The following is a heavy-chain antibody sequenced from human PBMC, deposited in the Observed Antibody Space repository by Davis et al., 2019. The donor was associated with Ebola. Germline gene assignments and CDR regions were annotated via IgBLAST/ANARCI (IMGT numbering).Heavy chain of an antibody. Sequence: PGGSLRLSCAASGFTVSNAWMNWVRQAPGKGLEWVGRIKSKTDGGTIDYAAPVKGRFTISSDDSKNTLYLQMDSLKTEDTAVYFCTIGGSRYYYGMDVWGRGTTVTVSS. J-gene: IGHJ6*02. CDR1: GFTVSNAW. V-gene: IGHV3-15*07. CDR2: IKSKTDGGTI. CDR3: TIGGSRYYYGMDV. D-gene: IGHD3-16*01.